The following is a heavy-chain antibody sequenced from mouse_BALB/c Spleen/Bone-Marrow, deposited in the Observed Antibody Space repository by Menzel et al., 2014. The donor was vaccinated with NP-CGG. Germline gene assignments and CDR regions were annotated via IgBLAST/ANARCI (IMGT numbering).Heavy chain of an antibody. J-gene: IGHJ4*01. CDR2: INPSNGGT. CDR3: SRGRRDALDY. Sequence: VQLQQSAAELVKPGASVKLSCKASGYTFTSYYMYWVKQRPGQGLEWFGEINPSNGGTNFNEKFKNKATLTVDKSSSTAYMQLSSLTSEDSAVYYCSRGRRDALDYWGQGTSVTVSS. CDR1: GYTFTSYY. V-gene: IGHV1S81*02.